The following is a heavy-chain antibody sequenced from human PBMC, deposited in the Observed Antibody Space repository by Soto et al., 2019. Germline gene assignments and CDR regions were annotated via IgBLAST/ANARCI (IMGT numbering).Heavy chain of an antibody. J-gene: IGHJ6*02. V-gene: IGHV1-2*04. D-gene: IGHD6-19*01. CDR3: ARDQAVAGTWYYYYGMDG. CDR2: INPNSGGT. Sequence: ASVKLSCKSSGYTFTGYHMHWVRQAPGQGLGWMGWINPNSGGTNYAQKFQGWVTMTRDTSISTAYMKLSRLRSDDTAVYYCARDQAVAGTWYYYYGMDGCGQGTTVTVSS. CDR1: GYTFTGYH.